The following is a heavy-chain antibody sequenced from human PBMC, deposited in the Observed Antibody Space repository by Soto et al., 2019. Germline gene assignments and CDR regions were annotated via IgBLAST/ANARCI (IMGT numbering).Heavy chain of an antibody. Sequence: SQTLSLTCAISGESVSTNSATWDWIRQSPSRGLEWLGRTYYRSKWYHDYAVSVKGRITINADTSNNQLSLQLSSVTAADTAVYYCARGHVVVTAISYYYYGMDVWGQGTTVTVSS. J-gene: IGHJ6*02. CDR3: ARGHVVVTAISYYYYGMDV. D-gene: IGHD2-21*02. V-gene: IGHV6-1*01. CDR1: GESVSTNSAT. CDR2: TYYRSKWYH.